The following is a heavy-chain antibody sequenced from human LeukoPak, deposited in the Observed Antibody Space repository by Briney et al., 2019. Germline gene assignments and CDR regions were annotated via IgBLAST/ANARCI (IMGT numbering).Heavy chain of an antibody. CDR1: GYTFTSYG. V-gene: IGHV1-18*01. Sequence: ASVKVSCKASGYTFTSYGISWVRQAPGQGLEWMGWISAYYGNTNYAQKLQGRVTMTTDTSTSTAYMELRSLRSDDTAVYYCARGPPYVDTAMVRAFDIWGQGTMVTVSS. J-gene: IGHJ3*02. CDR2: ISAYYGNT. CDR3: ARGPPYVDTAMVRAFDI. D-gene: IGHD5-18*01.